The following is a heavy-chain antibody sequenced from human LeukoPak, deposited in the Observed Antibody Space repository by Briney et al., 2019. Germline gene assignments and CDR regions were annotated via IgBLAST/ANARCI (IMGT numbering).Heavy chain of an antibody. CDR3: ARSEVVGATVNFDY. CDR2: ISSSGSTI. J-gene: IGHJ4*02. Sequence: GGSLRLSCAASGFTFSSYEMNWVRQAPGKGLEWVSYISSSGSTIYYADSVKGRFTISRDNAKNSLYLQMNSLRAEDTAVYYCARSEVVGATVNFDYWGQGTLVTVSS. D-gene: IGHD1-26*01. CDR1: GFTFSSYE. V-gene: IGHV3-48*03.